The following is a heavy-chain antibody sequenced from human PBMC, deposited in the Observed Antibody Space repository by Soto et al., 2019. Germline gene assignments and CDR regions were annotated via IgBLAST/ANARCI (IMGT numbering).Heavy chain of an antibody. J-gene: IGHJ6*02. D-gene: IGHD3-10*01. CDR3: ARDRLMVRGVIIPPRYGMDV. CDR2: ISSSSSTI. CDR1: GFPFSSYS. V-gene: IGHV3-48*02. Sequence: GGSLRLSCAASGFPFSSYSMNWVRQAPGKGLEWVSYISSSSSTIYYADSVKGRFTISRDNAKNSLYLQMNSLRDEDTAVYYCARDRLMVRGVIIPPRYGMDVWGQGTTVTVSS.